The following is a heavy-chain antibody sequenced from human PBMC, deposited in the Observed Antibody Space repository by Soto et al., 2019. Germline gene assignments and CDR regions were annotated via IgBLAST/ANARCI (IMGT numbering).Heavy chain of an antibody. J-gene: IGHJ3*02. D-gene: IGHD1-1*01. V-gene: IGHV4-31*03. CDR1: GASISSVGFY. CDR2: IYYNGRT. CDR3: ARVQTLYGTLPHAFDI. Sequence: PSETLSLTCTVSGASISSVGFYWSWIRQHPGKGLEWIGYIYYNGRTYYKPSLKSRVTISVDTSKNQFSLKLTSVTAADTAVYFSARVQTLYGTLPHAFDIRGLGTMVTVSS.